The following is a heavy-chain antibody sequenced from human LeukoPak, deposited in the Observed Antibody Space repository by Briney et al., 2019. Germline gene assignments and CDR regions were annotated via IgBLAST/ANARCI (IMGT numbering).Heavy chain of an antibody. CDR3: ASTNTYYDYVWGSYRFSFDY. CDR2: IYYSGST. J-gene: IGHJ4*02. D-gene: IGHD3-16*02. V-gene: IGHV4-59*01. CDR1: GGSISSYY. Sequence: PSETLSLTCTVSGGSISSYYWSWIRQPPGKGLEWIGDIYYSGSTNYNPSLKSRVTISVDTSKNQFSLKLSSVTAADTAVYYCASTNTYYDYVWGSYRFSFDYLGQGTLVTVSS.